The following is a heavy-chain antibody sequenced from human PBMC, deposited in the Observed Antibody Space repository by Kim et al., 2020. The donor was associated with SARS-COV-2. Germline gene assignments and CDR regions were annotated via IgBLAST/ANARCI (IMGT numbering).Heavy chain of an antibody. Sequence: SETLSLTCAVYGGSFSGYYWSWIRQPPGKGLEWIGEINHSGSTNYNPSLKSRVTISVDTSKNQFSLKLSSVTAADTAVYYCARAHVPGITGTTRSQFIRPRRENWFDPWGQGTLVTVSS. CDR1: GGSFSGYY. CDR2: INHSGST. D-gene: IGHD1-7*01. J-gene: IGHJ5*02. V-gene: IGHV4-34*01. CDR3: ARAHVPGITGTTRSQFIRPRRENWFDP.